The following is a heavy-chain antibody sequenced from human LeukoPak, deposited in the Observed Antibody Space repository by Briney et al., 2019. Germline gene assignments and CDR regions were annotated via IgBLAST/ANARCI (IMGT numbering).Heavy chain of an antibody. D-gene: IGHD3-3*01. J-gene: IGHJ2*01. CDR1: GGSISSGRFL. CDR2: IYTSGNT. CDR3: ARGYYDFWSGPTYWYFDL. V-gene: IGHV4-61*02. Sequence: PSMTLSLTCTVYGGSISSGRFLWTWLRQPAAKVLVWTVRIYTSGNTNYNPSLKSRVTISVDTSKNQFSLKLSSVTAADTAVYYCARGYYDFWSGPTYWYFDLWGRGTLVTVSS.